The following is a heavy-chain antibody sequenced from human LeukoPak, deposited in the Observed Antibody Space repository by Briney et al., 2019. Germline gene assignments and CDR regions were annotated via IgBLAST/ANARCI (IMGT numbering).Heavy chain of an antibody. V-gene: IGHV3-11*04. J-gene: IGHJ4*02. D-gene: IGHD6-19*01. CDR1: GFTFSDYY. CDR2: ISSSGSTI. Sequence: GGSLRLSCAASGFTFSDYYMSWIRQAPGKGLEWVSYISSSGSTIYYADSVKGRFTISRDNAKNSLYLQMNSLRAEDTAVYYCAKLYSSGWYVDYWGQGTLVTVSS. CDR3: AKLYSSGWYVDY.